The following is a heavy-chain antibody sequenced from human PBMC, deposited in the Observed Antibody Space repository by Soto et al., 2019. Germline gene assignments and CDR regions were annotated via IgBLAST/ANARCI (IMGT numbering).Heavy chain of an antibody. Sequence: SETLSLTCAFSGGSISNGGSSCNWIRQPPGKGLEWIGYIDHRRSAYYNPSLKRPVTISVDRSKSQFSLKLSSLTAADTAVYYCDRAVLRYGVDYCGQGTLVTVYS. CDR2: IDHRRSA. V-gene: IGHV4-30-2*01. D-gene: IGHD3-9*01. CDR3: DRAVLRYGVDY. J-gene: IGHJ4*02. CDR1: GGSISNGGSS.